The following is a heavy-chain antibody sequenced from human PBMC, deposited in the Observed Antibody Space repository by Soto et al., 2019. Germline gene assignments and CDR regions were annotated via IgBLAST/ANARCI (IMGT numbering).Heavy chain of an antibody. V-gene: IGHV3-23*01. Sequence: GGSLRLSCAASELSSSNHAMTWVRQAPGKGLEWVSGISGTGGGAYYADSVKGRFTVSRDNSRSTLYLQMNSLRVEDTAVYYCASGGLHGFTNGGLSYFHSWGQGTLVTVSS. CDR1: ELSSSNHA. CDR2: ISGTGGGA. J-gene: IGHJ4*02. CDR3: ASGGLHGFTNGGLSYFHS. D-gene: IGHD3-16*01.